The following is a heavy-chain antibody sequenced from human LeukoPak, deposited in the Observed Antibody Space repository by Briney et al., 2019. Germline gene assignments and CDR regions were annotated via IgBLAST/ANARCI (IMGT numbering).Heavy chain of an antibody. J-gene: IGHJ4*02. D-gene: IGHD6-13*01. Sequence: ASVKVSCKASGYTFTGYDMHWVRQAPGQGLEWMGRINPNSGGTNYAQKFQGRVTMTRDTSISTAYMELSRLRSDDTAVYYCARGYIAAAGTIDYWGQGTLVTVSS. CDR2: INPNSGGT. CDR1: GYTFTGYD. CDR3: ARGYIAAAGTIDY. V-gene: IGHV1-2*06.